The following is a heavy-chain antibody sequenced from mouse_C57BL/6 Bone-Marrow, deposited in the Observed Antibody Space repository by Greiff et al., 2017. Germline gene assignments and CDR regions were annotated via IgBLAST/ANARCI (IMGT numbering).Heavy chain of an antibody. Sequence: QVQLQQPGAELVRPGSSVKLSCKASGYTFTSYWMHWVKQRPIQGLEWIGNIDPSDSETHYNQKFKDKATLTVDKSSSTAYMQLSSLTSEDSAVYYCARSLLYGKYEAYWGQGTLVTVSA. D-gene: IGHD2-1*01. CDR1: GYTFTSYW. V-gene: IGHV1-52*01. J-gene: IGHJ3*01. CDR3: ARSLLYGKYEAY. CDR2: IDPSDSET.